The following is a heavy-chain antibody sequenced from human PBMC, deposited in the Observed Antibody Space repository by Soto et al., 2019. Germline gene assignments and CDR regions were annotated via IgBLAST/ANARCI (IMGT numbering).Heavy chain of an antibody. Sequence: QVQLVQSGAEVKKPGSSVRVSCKTSGGTFSGFVVNWVRQAPGQGLEWMGGIIPTFGTAKYAQKFQGRFILTADELTDTAFLELSSLRFDDTAVYYCSNGPISTAGDFDVWGQGTLVTVSS. V-gene: IGHV1-69*01. CDR3: SNGPISTAGDFDV. D-gene: IGHD3-10*01. CDR2: IIPTFGTA. J-gene: IGHJ4*02. CDR1: GGTFSGFV.